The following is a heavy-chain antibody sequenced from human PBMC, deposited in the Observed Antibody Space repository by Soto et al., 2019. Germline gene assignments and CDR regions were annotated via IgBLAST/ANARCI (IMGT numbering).Heavy chain of an antibody. CDR1: GGSFSGYY. Sequence: PSETLSLTCAVYGGSFSGYYWSWIRQPPGKGLEWIGEINHSGSTNYNPSLKSRVTISVDTSKNQFSLKLSSVTAADTAVYYCARVVESYYSYGMDVWGQGTTVTVSS. CDR3: ARVVESYYSYGMDV. V-gene: IGHV4-34*01. J-gene: IGHJ6*02. CDR2: INHSGST.